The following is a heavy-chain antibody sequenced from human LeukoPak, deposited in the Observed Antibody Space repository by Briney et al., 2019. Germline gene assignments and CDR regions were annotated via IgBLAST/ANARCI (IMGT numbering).Heavy chain of an antibody. D-gene: IGHD3-3*01. CDR2: IYPGDSDT. Sequence: GESLKISCKGSGYSFTSYWTGWVRQMPGKGLEWMGNIYPGDSDTRYSPSFQGQVTISADKSISTAYLQWSSLKASDTAMYYCARRRANRYDFWSGYPESYYFDYWGQGTLVTVSS. CDR1: GYSFTSYW. V-gene: IGHV5-51*01. J-gene: IGHJ4*02. CDR3: ARRRANRYDFWSGYPESYYFDY.